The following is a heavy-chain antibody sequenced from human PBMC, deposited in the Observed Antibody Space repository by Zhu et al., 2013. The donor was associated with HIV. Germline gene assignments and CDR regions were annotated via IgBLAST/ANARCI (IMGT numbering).Heavy chain of an antibody. CDR1: GGTFSSSA. D-gene: IGHD3-22*01. V-gene: IGHV1-69*01. CDR3: ARDRVDSNGYGDSGMDV. CDR2: IIPIYATA. Sequence: QVQLMQSGAEVKKPGSSVKVSCKASGGTFSSSAFSWVRQAPGQGLEWMGGIIPIYATANYAQKFQGRITITADESTSTAYIALSRLTSEDTAVYYCARDRVDSNGYGDSGMDVWGQGTTVTVSS. J-gene: IGHJ6*02.